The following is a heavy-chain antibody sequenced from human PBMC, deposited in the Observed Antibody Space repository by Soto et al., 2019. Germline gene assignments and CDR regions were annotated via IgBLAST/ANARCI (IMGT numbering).Heavy chain of an antibody. V-gene: IGHV1-58*01. D-gene: IGHD2-8*01. CDR1: GPTFTSSA. Sequence: QMQLVQSGPEVKKPGTSVKVSCKASGPTFTSSAVQWVRQAPGQRLEWMGWIVVGSGNTNYAQKFQERVTITRDMSTSTAYMELSSLRPEDTAVYYCAADAPMVYVGYYYGMDVWGQGNTVTVSS. J-gene: IGHJ6*02. CDR3: AADAPMVYVGYYYGMDV. CDR2: IVVGSGNT.